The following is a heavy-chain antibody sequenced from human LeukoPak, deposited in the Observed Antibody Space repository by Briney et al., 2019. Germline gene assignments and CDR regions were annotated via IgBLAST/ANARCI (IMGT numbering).Heavy chain of an antibody. CDR2: ISYDGTNI. D-gene: IGHD3-10*01. V-gene: IGHV3-30-3*01. Sequence: GRSLRLSCAASGFTFSSYTLHWVRQAPGKGLEWVALISYDGTNIYYTDSVKGRFTISRDKSKNTVYLQMNNLRAEDTAVYYCAKDGGVIMVPDYWGQGTLVTVSS. J-gene: IGHJ4*02. CDR1: GFTFSSYT. CDR3: AKDGGVIMVPDY.